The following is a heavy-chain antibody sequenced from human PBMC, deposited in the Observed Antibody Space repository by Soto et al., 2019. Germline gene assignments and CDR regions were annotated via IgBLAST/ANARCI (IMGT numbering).Heavy chain of an antibody. Sequence: PSETLSLTCTVSDSPISNYYWGWFRQPPGLGLEWVGYIYYTGTTTYNPSLRSRAAISLDASKSQFSLNLRSVTAADTAVYYCARLGGYYQAFNIWGPGALVTVSS. CDR2: IYYTGTT. D-gene: IGHD3-22*01. CDR1: DSPISNYY. V-gene: IGHV4-59*08. J-gene: IGHJ4*01. CDR3: ARLGGYYQAFNI.